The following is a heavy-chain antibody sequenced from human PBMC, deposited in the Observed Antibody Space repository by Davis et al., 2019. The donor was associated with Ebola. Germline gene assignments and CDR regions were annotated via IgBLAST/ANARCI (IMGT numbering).Heavy chain of an antibody. Sequence: GESLKISCEVSGFPFSYYYMSWIRQAPGKGLEWVSSISPTSNDTNYAASVKGRFSISRDNAQSSLSLHMTSLRAEDTAVYYCARGSRYESSGFWWGQGALVTVSS. V-gene: IGHV3-11*06. CDR3: ARGSRYESSGFW. CDR1: GFPFSYYY. J-gene: IGHJ4*02. D-gene: IGHD3-22*01. CDR2: ISPTSNDT.